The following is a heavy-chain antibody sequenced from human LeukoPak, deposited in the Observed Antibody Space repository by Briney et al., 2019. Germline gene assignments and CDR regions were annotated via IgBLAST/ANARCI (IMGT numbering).Heavy chain of an antibody. Sequence: PSETLSLTCTVSGGSISNTFYYWGWIRQPPGKGLEWIGSINYSGSTNYNPSLKSRVTISVDTSKNQFSLKLSSVTAADTAVYYCARGALGYCSGGSCTHYYYYMDVWGKGTTVTVSS. D-gene: IGHD2-15*01. V-gene: IGHV4-39*07. CDR2: INYSGST. CDR3: ARGALGYCSGGSCTHYYYYMDV. J-gene: IGHJ6*03. CDR1: GGSISNTFYY.